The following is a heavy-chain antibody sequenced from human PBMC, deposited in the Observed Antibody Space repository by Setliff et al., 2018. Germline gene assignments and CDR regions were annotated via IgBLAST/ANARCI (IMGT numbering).Heavy chain of an antibody. CDR2: LHTSGSS. V-gene: IGHV4-61*02. Sequence: LSLTCAVSGGSISSGSYYWSWIRQPAGKGLEWVGRLHTSGSSNYNPSLKGRVTISVDTSKNQFSLNLSSVTAADTAVYFCARDNTIVGATDYWGQGTLVTVSS. CDR1: GGSISSGSYY. CDR3: ARDNTIVGATDY. D-gene: IGHD1-26*01. J-gene: IGHJ4*02.